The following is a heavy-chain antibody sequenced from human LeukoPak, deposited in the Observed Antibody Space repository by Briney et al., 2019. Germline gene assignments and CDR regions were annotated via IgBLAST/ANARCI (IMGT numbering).Heavy chain of an antibody. CDR3: ARVNMVGPSYYYYYMDV. D-gene: IGHD2/OR15-2a*01. J-gene: IGHJ6*03. CDR2: IYSGGST. CDR1: GFTISSNY. V-gene: IGHV3-53*01. Sequence: GGSLRLSCAASGFTISSNYMSWVRQAPGKGLEWVSVIYSGGSTYYADSVKGRFTISRDNSKNTLYLQMNSLRAEDTAVYYCARVNMVGPSYYYYYMDVWGKGTTVTISS.